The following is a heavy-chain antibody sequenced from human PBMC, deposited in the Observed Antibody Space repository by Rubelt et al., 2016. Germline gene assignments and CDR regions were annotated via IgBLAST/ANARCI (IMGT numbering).Heavy chain of an antibody. D-gene: IGHD6-13*01. V-gene: IGHV4-34*01. J-gene: IGHJ3*02. CDR2: AYYSGNA. Sequence: QVQLQQWGAGPLKPSETLSLTCAVYGGSFSGYYWSWIRQPPGKGLEWIGNAYYSGNAYYNPSLKSRVTISVDTSKDQRSRKLGSVTAADTAVYYCARHEQQLAAFDIWGPGTMVTVSP. CDR3: ARHEQQLAAFDI. CDR1: GGSFSGYY.